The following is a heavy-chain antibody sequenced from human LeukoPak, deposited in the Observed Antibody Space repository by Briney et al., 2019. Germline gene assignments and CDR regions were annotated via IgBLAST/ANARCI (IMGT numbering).Heavy chain of an antibody. CDR2: ISGSGQYI. V-gene: IGHV3-21*01. J-gene: IGHJ4*02. CDR1: GFTFNSFT. D-gene: IGHD6-19*01. Sequence: GGSLRLSCAASGFTFNSFTMNWVRQAPGKGLEWLSSISGSGQYIYYADSLRGRLTISRDNAKDSLYLQLNSLRAEDTSVYYCARGGYNSAFLDSWGQGTLVSVS. CDR3: ARGGYNSAFLDS.